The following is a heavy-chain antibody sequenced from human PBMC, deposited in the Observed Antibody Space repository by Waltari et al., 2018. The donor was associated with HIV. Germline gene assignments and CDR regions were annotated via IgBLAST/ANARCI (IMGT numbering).Heavy chain of an antibody. CDR1: GFTFRDYA. J-gene: IGHJ5*01. CDR2: ISYDGTNQ. CDR3: AKDGRLRWYGDTGWLDS. D-gene: IGHD3-10*01. V-gene: IGHV3-30*15. Sequence: QVHLVESGGGVVQPGRSLRLSCVTSGFTFRDYAFHWVRQAPGKVIEWLAAISYDGTNQYYAKSVRGRFIISRDDATNTVHLQMGSLRDEDTAMYFCAKDGRLRWYGDTGWLDSWGRGSQVTVSS.